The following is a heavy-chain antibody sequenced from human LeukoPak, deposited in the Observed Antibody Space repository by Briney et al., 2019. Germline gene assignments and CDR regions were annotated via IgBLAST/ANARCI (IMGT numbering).Heavy chain of an antibody. CDR1: GFTFDDYG. V-gene: IGHV3-20*04. CDR2: INWNGGST. CDR3: AKDLRGTGSIPYFDY. Sequence: GGSLRLSCAASGFTFDDYGMSWVRQAPGKGLEWVSGINWNGGSTGYADSVKGRFTISRDNAKNSLYLQMNSLRAEDTAVYYCAKDLRGTGSIPYFDYWGQGTLVTVSS. J-gene: IGHJ4*02. D-gene: IGHD1-1*01.